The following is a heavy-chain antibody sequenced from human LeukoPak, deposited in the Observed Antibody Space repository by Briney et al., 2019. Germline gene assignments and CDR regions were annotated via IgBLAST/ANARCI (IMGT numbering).Heavy chain of an antibody. CDR1: GFTFSSYA. Sequence: GGSLRLSCPASGFTFSSYAMHWVRQAPGKGLEWVAVISYDGSNKYYADSVKGRFTISRDNSKNTLYLQMNSLRAEDTAVYYCARDGVVVVPAAIVLRVYYYMDVWGKGTTVTVSS. D-gene: IGHD2-2*01. J-gene: IGHJ6*03. V-gene: IGHV3-30*01. CDR2: ISYDGSNK. CDR3: ARDGVVVVPAAIVLRVYYYMDV.